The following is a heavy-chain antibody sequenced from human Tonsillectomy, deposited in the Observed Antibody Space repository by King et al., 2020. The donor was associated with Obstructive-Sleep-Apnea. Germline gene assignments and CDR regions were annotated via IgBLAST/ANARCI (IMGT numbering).Heavy chain of an antibody. V-gene: IGHV3-30*04. CDR3: ARENTDYGDAPYYYYYGMDV. CDR1: GFTFSNYA. D-gene: IGHD4-17*01. Sequence: VQLVESGGGVVQPGRSLGLSCAASGFTFSNYAMYWVRQAPGKGLEWVAVISYDGGNEYYADSLRGRFTISRDNSKNTLYLQMNSLRAEDTAVYYCARENTDYGDAPYYYYYGMDVWGQGTTVTVSS. CDR2: ISYDGGNE. J-gene: IGHJ6*02.